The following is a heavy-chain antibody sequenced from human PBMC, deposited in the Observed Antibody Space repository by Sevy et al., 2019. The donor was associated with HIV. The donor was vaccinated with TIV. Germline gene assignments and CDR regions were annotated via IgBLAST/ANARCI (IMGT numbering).Heavy chain of an antibody. CDR2: ISDSGDTT. V-gene: IGHV3-23*01. CDR1: GFTFTNYA. Sequence: GGSLRLSCAASGFTFTNYAMNWVRQAPGKGLEWVSGISDSGDTTHYAESVKGRFTISRDNSKNTVSLQMSSLRAEETAIYYCAKLPSTVMFREKGYWGQGTRVTVPS. D-gene: IGHD3-10*01. J-gene: IGHJ4*02. CDR3: AKLPSTVMFREKGY.